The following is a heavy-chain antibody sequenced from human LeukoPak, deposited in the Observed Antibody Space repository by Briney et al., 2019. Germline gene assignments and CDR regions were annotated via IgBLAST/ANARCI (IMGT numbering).Heavy chain of an antibody. CDR2: INPSGGST. Sequence: ASVKVSCKASGYTFTSYYMHWVRQAPGQGLEWMGIINPSGGSTSYAQKFQGRVTMTRDTSTSTVYMELSSLRSEDTAVYYCARDTSGGDGYNCGFDYWGQGTLVTVPS. CDR3: ARDTSGGDGYNCGFDY. D-gene: IGHD5-24*01. J-gene: IGHJ4*02. V-gene: IGHV1-46*01. CDR1: GYTFTSYY.